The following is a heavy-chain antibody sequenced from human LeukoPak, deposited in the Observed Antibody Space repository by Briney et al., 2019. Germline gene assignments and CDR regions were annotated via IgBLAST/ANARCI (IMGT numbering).Heavy chain of an antibody. J-gene: IGHJ4*02. Sequence: GGSLRLSCAASGFTFSSYSMNWVRQAPGKGLEWVSSISSSSSYIYYADSVKGRFTISRDNAKNSLYLQTNSLRAEDTAVYYCARDLFPSNDYVWGSYRYPVDYWGQGTLVTVSS. CDR2: ISSSSSYI. V-gene: IGHV3-21*01. CDR3: ARDLFPSNDYVWGSYRYPVDY. D-gene: IGHD3-16*02. CDR1: GFTFSSYS.